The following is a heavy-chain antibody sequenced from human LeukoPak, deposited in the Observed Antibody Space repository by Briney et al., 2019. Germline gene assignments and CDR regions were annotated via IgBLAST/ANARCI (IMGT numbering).Heavy chain of an antibody. V-gene: IGHV3-23*01. Sequence: GGSLRLSCGASGFIVSSNFMAWVRQSPAKGLEWVSAISGSGGSTYYADSVKGRFTISRDNSKNTLYLQMNSLRAEDTAVYYCAKVKARYDSTDFDYWGQGTLVTVSS. CDR3: AKVKARYDSTDFDY. J-gene: IGHJ4*02. D-gene: IGHD3-22*01. CDR2: ISGSGGST. CDR1: GFIVSSNF.